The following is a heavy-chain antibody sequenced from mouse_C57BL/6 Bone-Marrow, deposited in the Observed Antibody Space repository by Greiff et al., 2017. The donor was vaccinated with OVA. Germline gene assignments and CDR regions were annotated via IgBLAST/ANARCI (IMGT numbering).Heavy chain of an antibody. CDR1: GFNITDYY. V-gene: IGHV14-2*01. D-gene: IGHD1-1*01. Sequence: VQLQQSGAELVKPGASVKLSCTASGFNITDYYMHWVKQRTEQGLEWIGRIDPEDGETKYAPKFQGKATITADTSSNTAYLQLSSLTSEDTAVYYCAAITTVVATGFDYWGQGTTLTVSS. CDR2: IDPEDGET. CDR3: AAITTVVATGFDY. J-gene: IGHJ2*01.